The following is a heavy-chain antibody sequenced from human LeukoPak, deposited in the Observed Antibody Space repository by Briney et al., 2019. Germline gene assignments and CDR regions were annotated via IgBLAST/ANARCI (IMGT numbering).Heavy chain of an antibody. J-gene: IGHJ4*02. CDR2: FSGTSTN. Sequence: GGSLRLSRAASGFTFSSYAMSWVRQAPGKGLEWVSTFSGTSTNSYADAVKGRVTISRDNSKNTLYLQMNSLRAEDTAVYYCAKLKQWQPQRYFFEYWGQGALVTVAS. CDR1: GFTFSSYA. D-gene: IGHD6-19*01. V-gene: IGHV3-23*01. CDR3: AKLKQWQPQRYFFEY.